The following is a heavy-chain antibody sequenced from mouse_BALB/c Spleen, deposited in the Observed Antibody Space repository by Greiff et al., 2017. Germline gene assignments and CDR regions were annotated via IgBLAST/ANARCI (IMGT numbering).Heavy chain of an antibody. V-gene: IGHV3-8*02. CDR3: ARGLLRRDYAMDY. CDR2: ISYSGST. J-gene: IGHJ4*01. D-gene: IGHD1-1*01. CDR1: GDSITSGY. Sequence: DVQLQESGPSLVKPSQTLSLTCSVTGDSITSGYWNWIRKFPGNKLEYMGYISYSGSTYYNPSLKSRISITRDTSKNQYYLQLNSVTTEDTATYYCARGLLRRDYAMDYWGQGTSVTVSS.